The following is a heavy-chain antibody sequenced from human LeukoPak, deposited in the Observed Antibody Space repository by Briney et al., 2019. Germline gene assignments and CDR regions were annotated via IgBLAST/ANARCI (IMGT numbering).Heavy chain of an antibody. D-gene: IGHD2-2*01. CDR2: ISYDGSIK. V-gene: IGHV3-30-3*01. CDR3: ARDRSRNYSCDY. Sequence: GGSLRLSCAASGFTFSSHAMHWVRQAPGKGLEWVAFISYDGSIKYYADSVKGRFTISRDNSKNTLYLQLSSLRTEDTAVYYCARDRSRNYSCDYWGQGTLVSVSS. CDR1: GFTFSSHA. J-gene: IGHJ4*02.